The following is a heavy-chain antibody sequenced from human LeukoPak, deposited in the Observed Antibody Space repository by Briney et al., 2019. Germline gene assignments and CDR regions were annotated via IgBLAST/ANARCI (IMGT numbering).Heavy chain of an antibody. J-gene: IGHJ4*02. CDR2: IDPSGADT. V-gene: IGHV3-23*01. Sequence: GGSLRLSCTVSGFTFSSFAMTWVRQAPGKGLEWVSSIDPSGADTYYADSVKGRFTISRDNSKNTLYLQVNSLRAEDTALYYSAKRVPYSATSAYFDYWGQGTLVTVSS. D-gene: IGHD1-26*01. CDR3: AKRVPYSATSAYFDY. CDR1: GFTFSSFA.